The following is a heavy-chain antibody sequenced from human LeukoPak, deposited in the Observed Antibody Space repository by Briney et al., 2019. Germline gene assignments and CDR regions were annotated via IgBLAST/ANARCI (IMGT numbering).Heavy chain of an antibody. CDR2: IKQDGSEK. J-gene: IGHJ3*02. V-gene: IGHV3-7*01. Sequence: GGSLRLSCAASGFTFSSYWMSWVRQAPGKGLEWVANIKQDGSEKYYVDSVKGRFTISRDNAKNSLYLQMNSLRAEDTAVYYCARDSFLEWGNDAFDIWGQGTMVTVSS. CDR1: GFTFSSYW. D-gene: IGHD2-8*01. CDR3: ARDSFLEWGNDAFDI.